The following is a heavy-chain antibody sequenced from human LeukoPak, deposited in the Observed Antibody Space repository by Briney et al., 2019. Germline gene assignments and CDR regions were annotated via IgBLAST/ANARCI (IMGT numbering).Heavy chain of an antibody. J-gene: IGHJ4*02. CDR2: ISSSSSYI. CDR1: GFTFSNYP. CDR3: AREKYYYDSSGPDY. V-gene: IGHV3-21*01. Sequence: PGGSLRLSCAAFGFTFSNYPMNWVRQAPGKGLEWVSSISSSSSYIYYADSVKGRFTISRDNAKNSLYLQMNSLRAEDTAVYYCAREKYYYDSSGPDYWGQGTLVTVSS. D-gene: IGHD3-22*01.